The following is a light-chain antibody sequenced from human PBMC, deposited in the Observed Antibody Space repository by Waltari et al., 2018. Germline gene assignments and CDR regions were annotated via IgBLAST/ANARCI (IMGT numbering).Light chain of an antibody. CDR1: QSVLYSPNNKND. J-gene: IGKJ1*01. Sequence: DIVLTQSPDSLAVSLGEGATINCKSSQSVLYSPNNKNDLGWFQQKAGQPPKLLIYCASMREYGVPDRFSGSGSGTDFTLTISSLQAEDVAVYYCQQYHSVPRTFGQGTKVEI. CDR2: CAS. V-gene: IGKV4-1*01. CDR3: QQYHSVPRT.